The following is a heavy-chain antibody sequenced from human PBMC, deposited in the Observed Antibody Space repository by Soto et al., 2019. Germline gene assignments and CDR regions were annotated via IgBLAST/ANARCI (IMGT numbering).Heavy chain of an antibody. CDR1: GFTFSSYW. Sequence: PGGSLRLSCAASGFTFSSYWMHWVRQAPGKGLVWVSRINSDGSSTSYADSVKGRFTISRDNAKNTLYLQMNSLRAEDTAVYYCARALQWLVRGDYYYGMDVWGQGTTVTVSS. J-gene: IGHJ6*02. D-gene: IGHD6-19*01. CDR2: INSDGSST. CDR3: ARALQWLVRGDYYYGMDV. V-gene: IGHV3-74*01.